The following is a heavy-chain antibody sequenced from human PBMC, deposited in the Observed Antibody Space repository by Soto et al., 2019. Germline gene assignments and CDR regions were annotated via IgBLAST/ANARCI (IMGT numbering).Heavy chain of an antibody. Sequence: QVQLVQSGAEVKKPGASVKVSCKASGYTFTSYGISWVRQAPGQGLEWMGWISAYNGNTNYAQKLQGRVTMTTETYTSRAYMELKSLRSDDTAVYYCARGGPWVVPAESTSYYYYYDMDVWGKGTTVTVSS. J-gene: IGHJ6*03. CDR1: GYTFTSYG. CDR3: ARGGPWVVPAESTSYYYYYDMDV. CDR2: ISAYNGNT. D-gene: IGHD2-2*01. V-gene: IGHV1-18*01.